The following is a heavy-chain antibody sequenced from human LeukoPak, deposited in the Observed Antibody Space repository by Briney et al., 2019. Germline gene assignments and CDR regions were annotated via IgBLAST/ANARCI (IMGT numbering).Heavy chain of an antibody. J-gene: IGHJ4*02. D-gene: IGHD2-2*01. CDR3: ARGYCSSTSCYGYYFDY. CDR1: GGSISSSSYY. CDR2: IYYSGST. V-gene: IGHV4-39*07. Sequence: SETLSLTCTVSGGSISSSSYYWGWIRQPPGKGLEWIGSIYYSGSTYYNPSLKSRVTISVDTSKNQFSLKLSSVTAADTAVYYCARGYCSSTSCYGYYFDYWGQGTLVTVSS.